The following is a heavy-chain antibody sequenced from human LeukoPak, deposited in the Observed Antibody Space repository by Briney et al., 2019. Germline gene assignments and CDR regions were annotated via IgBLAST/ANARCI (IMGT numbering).Heavy chain of an antibody. Sequence: SETLSLTCTVSGNSISTGNYYWSWIRQPPGKGLEWIGYIFHSGSTYYNPSLTSRVTLSVDTSKNQFSLNLTPVTAADTAIYYCARGYSVDYWGQGTLVTVSS. V-gene: IGHV4-30-2*01. J-gene: IGHJ4*02. D-gene: IGHD2-15*01. CDR2: IFHSGST. CDR1: GNSISTGNYY. CDR3: ARGYSVDY.